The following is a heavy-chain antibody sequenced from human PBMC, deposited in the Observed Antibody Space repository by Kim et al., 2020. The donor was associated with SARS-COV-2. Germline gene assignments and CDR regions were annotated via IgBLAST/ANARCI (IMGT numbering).Heavy chain of an antibody. CDR3: ARGLKGDAFDI. V-gene: IGHV4-59*13. J-gene: IGHJ3*02. CDR2: IYYSGST. Sequence: SETLSLTCTVSGGSISSYYWSWIRQPPGKGLEWIGYIYYSGSTNYNPSLKSRVTISVDTSKNQFSLKLSSVTAADTAVYYCARGLKGDAFDIWGQGTMVTVSS. CDR1: GGSISSYY.